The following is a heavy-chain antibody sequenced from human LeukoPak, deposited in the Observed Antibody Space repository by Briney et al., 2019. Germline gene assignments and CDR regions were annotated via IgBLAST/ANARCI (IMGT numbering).Heavy chain of an antibody. CDR1: GGSISSSSYY. D-gene: IGHD2-2*02. J-gene: IGHJ5*02. Sequence: PSETLSLTCTVSGGSISSSSYYWGWLRQPPGQGLEWSGSIYYSRSTYYNPSLKSRVTISVDTSKNQSSLKLSSGTAADTAVYYCARQPIRPYCSSTSCYRGDWFDPWGQGTLVTVSS. CDR3: ARQPIRPYCSSTSCYRGDWFDP. CDR2: IYYSRST. V-gene: IGHV4-39*01.